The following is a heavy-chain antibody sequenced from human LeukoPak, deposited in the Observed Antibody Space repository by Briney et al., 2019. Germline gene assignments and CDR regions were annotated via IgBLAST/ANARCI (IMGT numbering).Heavy chain of an antibody. J-gene: IGHJ4*02. CDR3: ARPYYYDSSGYSFDY. D-gene: IGHD3-22*01. Sequence: GGSLRLSCAASGFTFSSYAMHWVRQAPGKGLEWVAVISYDGSNKYYADSVKGRFTISRDNSKNTLYLQMNSLRAEDTAVYYCARPYYYDSSGYSFDYWGQGTLVTVSP. CDR2: ISYDGSNK. CDR1: GFTFSSYA. V-gene: IGHV3-30-3*01.